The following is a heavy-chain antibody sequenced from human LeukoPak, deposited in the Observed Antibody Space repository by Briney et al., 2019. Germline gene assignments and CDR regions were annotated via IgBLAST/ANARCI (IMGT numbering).Heavy chain of an antibody. V-gene: IGHV1-18*01. D-gene: IGHD5-24*01. CDR3: ARGGRALYYGMDV. Sequence: GASVKVSFKASGYTFTSYGISWVRQPPGQGLEWMGWISAYNGDTNTAQTLQARVTLTTDTSTSTAYMELRSLRSDDTALYCCARGGRALYYGMDVWGQGTTVTVSS. J-gene: IGHJ6*02. CDR1: GYTFTSYG. CDR2: ISAYNGDT.